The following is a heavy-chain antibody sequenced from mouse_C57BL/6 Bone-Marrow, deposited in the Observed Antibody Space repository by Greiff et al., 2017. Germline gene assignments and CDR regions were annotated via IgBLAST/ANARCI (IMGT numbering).Heavy chain of an antibody. CDR2: IYPGGGDT. D-gene: IGHD4-1*01. CDR3: AREVGRSPFAY. V-gene: IGHV1-82*01. CDR1: GYAFSSPW. J-gene: IGHJ3*01. Sequence: QVQLQQSGPELVKPGASVKISCKASGYAFSSPWMNWVKQRPGKGLEWIGRIYPGGGDTNYNGKFKGKATLTADKSSSTAYMQLSSQTSEDSAVYFCAREVGRSPFAYWGQGTLVTVSA.